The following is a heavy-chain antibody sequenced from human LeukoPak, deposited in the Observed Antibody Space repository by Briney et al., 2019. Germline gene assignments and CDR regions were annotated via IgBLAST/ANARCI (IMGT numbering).Heavy chain of an antibody. CDR1: GFTFSAYG. CDR3: ARRSYGMDV. Sequence: GGSLRLSCAASGFTFSAYGINWVRQAPGKGLEWVSYISSTSSTIHYADAVKGRFTISRDHAKNSLYLQMNSLRDEDTAVYYCARRSYGMDVWGQGTTVTVSS. J-gene: IGHJ6*02. CDR2: ISSTSSTI. V-gene: IGHV3-48*02.